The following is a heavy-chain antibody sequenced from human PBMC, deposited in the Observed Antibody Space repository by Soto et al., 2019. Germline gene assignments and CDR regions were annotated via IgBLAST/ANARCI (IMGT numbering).Heavy chain of an antibody. D-gene: IGHD6-6*01. CDR1: GFTFSSYA. J-gene: IGHJ5*02. CDR3: AKDPVAARPYGDWFDP. Sequence: GGSLRLSCAASGFTFSSYAMSWVRQAPGKGLEWVSAISGSGGSTYYADSVKGRFTISRDNSKNTLYLQMNSLRAEDTAVYYCAKDPVAARPYGDWFDPWGQGTLATVSS. V-gene: IGHV3-23*01. CDR2: ISGSGGST.